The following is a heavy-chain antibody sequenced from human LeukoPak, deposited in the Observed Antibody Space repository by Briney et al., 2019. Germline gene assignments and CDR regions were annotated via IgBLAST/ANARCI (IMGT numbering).Heavy chain of an antibody. J-gene: IGHJ4*02. CDR1: GFTFNTYT. CDR3: ARDEGFS. V-gene: IGHV3-48*01. Sequence: PRGSLRLSCAASGFTFNTYTMNWVRQAPGKGLEWVSYISGSSGIIDYADSVKGRFTISRDNSKNTVYLQMNTLRAEDTAVYYCARDEGFSWGQGTLVTVSS. CDR2: ISGSSGII. D-gene: IGHD3-3*01.